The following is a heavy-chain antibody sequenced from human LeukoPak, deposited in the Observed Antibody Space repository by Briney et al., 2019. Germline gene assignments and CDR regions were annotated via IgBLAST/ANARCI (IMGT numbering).Heavy chain of an antibody. CDR1: GGSISSYD. Sequence: SETLSLTCTVSGGSISSYDWSWIRQPPGKGLEWIGYIYDSGGTNYNPSLKSRVTISVDTSKNQFSLKLSSVTAADTAVYYCAKTGPDGRDYWGQGTLVTVSS. D-gene: IGHD1-14*01. V-gene: IGHV4-59*01. CDR3: AKTGPDGRDY. CDR2: IYDSGGT. J-gene: IGHJ4*02.